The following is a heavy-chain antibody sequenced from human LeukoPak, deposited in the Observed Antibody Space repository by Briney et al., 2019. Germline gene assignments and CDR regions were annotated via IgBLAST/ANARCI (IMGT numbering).Heavy chain of an antibody. V-gene: IGHV1-46*01. J-gene: IGHJ4*02. Sequence: ASAKVSCKASGYTFTSNYIHWVRQAPGQGLEWMGMIYPRDDSTSYAQKFQGRVTVTRDTSTSTVHMELSGLRSEDTAVYYCARDQEGFDYWGQGTLVTVSS. CDR3: ARDQEGFDY. CDR1: GYTFTSNY. CDR2: IYPRDDST.